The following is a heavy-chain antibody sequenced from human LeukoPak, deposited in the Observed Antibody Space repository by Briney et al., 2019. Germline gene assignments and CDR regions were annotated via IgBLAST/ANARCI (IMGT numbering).Heavy chain of an antibody. V-gene: IGHV1-69*13. CDR3: ARASMTGITGSDAFDI. CDR2: IIPIFGTA. D-gene: IGHD1-20*01. Sequence: GASVKVSCKASGGTFSSYAISWVRQAPGQGLEWMGGIIPIFGTANYAQKFQGRVAITADESTSTAYMELSSLRSEDTAVYYCARASMTGITGSDAFDIWGQGTMVTVSS. CDR1: GGTFSSYA. J-gene: IGHJ3*02.